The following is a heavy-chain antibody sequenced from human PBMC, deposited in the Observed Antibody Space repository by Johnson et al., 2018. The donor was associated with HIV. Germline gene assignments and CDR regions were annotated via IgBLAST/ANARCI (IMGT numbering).Heavy chain of an antibody. CDR1: GFTFSRCG. J-gene: IGHJ3*02. V-gene: IGHV3-30*02. CDR2: IQYDGSNK. D-gene: IGHD6-13*01. Sequence: QVQLVESGGGVVQPGTSLRLSCAASGFTFSRCGMHWVRQAPGKGLEWVAFIQYDGSNKYYADSVKGRFTISRDNSKNTRYLQMNSLRAEDTAVYYCAKVIGAAGLDAFDIWGQGTMVTVSS. CDR3: AKVIGAAGLDAFDI.